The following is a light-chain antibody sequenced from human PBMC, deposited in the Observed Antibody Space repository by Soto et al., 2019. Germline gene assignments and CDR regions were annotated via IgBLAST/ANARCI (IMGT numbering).Light chain of an antibody. J-gene: IGKJ1*01. Sequence: DIQMTQSPSSLSASVGDRVTITCRASQSISSYLNWYQQKPGKAPKLLIYAASSLQSGVPSRFSGSGSGTDFTLTISSLQPEDFATYYGQQSYSTLPTFGQGTKVDIK. V-gene: IGKV1-39*01. CDR2: AAS. CDR3: QQSYSTLPT. CDR1: QSISSY.